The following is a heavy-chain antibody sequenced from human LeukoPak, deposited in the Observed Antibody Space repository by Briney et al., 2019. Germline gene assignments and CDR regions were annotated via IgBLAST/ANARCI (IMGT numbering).Heavy chain of an antibody. CDR3: ARGRRFLEWSYYYYYYGMDV. D-gene: IGHD3-3*01. CDR1: GYTFTSYD. V-gene: IGHV1-8*01. CDR2: MNPNSGNT. J-gene: IGHJ6*02. Sequence: GASVKASCKASGYTFTSYDINWVRQATGQGLEWMGWMNPNSGNTGYAQKFQGRVTMTRNTSISTAYMELSSLRSEDTAVYYCARGRRFLEWSYYYYYYGMDVWGQGATVTVSS.